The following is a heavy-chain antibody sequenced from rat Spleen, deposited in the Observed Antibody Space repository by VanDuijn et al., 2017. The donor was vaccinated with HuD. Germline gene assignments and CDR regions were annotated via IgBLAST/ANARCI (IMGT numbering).Heavy chain of an antibody. J-gene: IGHJ2*01. CDR1: GFSLSSYN. CDR3: ARDGFGIRGDLFLDY. V-gene: IGHV2-30*01. D-gene: IGHD4-3*01. CDR2: IWTGGAT. Sequence: QVQLKESGPGLVQPSQTLSLTCTVSGFSLSSYNVHWVRQPPGKGREWMGVIWTGGATDYNSALKSRLSITRDTSKSQVFLKMNSLQSEDLATYYCARDGFGIRGDLFLDYWGQGIMVTVSS.